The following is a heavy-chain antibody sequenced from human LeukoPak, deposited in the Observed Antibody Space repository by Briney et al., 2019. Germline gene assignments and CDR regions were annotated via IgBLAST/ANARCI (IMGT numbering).Heavy chain of an antibody. J-gene: IGHJ4*02. Sequence: GGSLRLSCAASGFTVGDNYMSWVRQAPGKGLEWVSLIYSAGDTFYSDSVRGRSTISRDNSKNTLYLQMNSLRAEDTAFYYCARDSSSFPNYFDLWGQGTLVTVSS. V-gene: IGHV3-53*01. CDR3: ARDSSSFPNYFDL. CDR2: IYSAGDT. CDR1: GFTVGDNY. D-gene: IGHD2/OR15-2a*01.